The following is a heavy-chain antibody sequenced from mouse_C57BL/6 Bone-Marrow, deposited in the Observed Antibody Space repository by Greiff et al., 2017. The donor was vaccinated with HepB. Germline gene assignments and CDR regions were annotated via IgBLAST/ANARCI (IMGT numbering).Heavy chain of an antibody. CDR2: IYPRDGST. CDR1: GYTFTSYD. Sequence: VQLQQSGPELVKPGASVKLSCKASGYTFTSYDINWVKQRPGQGLEWIGWIYPRDGSTKYNEKFKGKATLTVDTSSSTAYMELHSLTSEDSAVYCCARERGLLPFAYWGQGTLVTVSA. D-gene: IGHD2-3*01. CDR3: ARERGLLPFAY. V-gene: IGHV1-85*01. J-gene: IGHJ3*01.